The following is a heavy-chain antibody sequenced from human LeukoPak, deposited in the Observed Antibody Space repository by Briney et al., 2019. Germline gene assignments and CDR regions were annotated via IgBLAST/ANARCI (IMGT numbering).Heavy chain of an antibody. CDR3: VKDEHSSSSYFDY. D-gene: IGHD6-6*01. J-gene: IGHJ4*02. CDR1: GFTFSNYA. Sequence: ASLRLSCSASGFTFSNYAMHWVRQAPGTTLEYVAAVSGNGGSTYYADSMKGRFIISRDNSQNTLYLQMSSLRAEDTAVYYCVKDEHSSSSYFDYWGQGTLVTVSS. CDR2: VSGNGGST. V-gene: IGHV3-64D*09.